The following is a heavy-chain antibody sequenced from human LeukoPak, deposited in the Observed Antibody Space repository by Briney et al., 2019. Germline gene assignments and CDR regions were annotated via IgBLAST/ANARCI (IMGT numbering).Heavy chain of an antibody. J-gene: IGHJ4*02. CDR3: ATPGLLGYCSSAICAPPGY. D-gene: IGHD2-2*01. Sequence: PGGSLRLSCAASGFTFSNYYMSWIRQAPGKGLEWVSYISGSSTHTNYADSVKGRFTISRDNAKKSLYLQMNSLRAEDTAVYYRATPGLLGYCSSAICAPPGYWGQGTLVTVSS. V-gene: IGHV3-11*03. CDR2: ISGSSTHT. CDR1: GFTFSNYY.